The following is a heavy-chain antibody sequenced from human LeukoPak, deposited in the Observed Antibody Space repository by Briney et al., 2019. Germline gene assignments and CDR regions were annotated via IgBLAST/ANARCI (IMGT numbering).Heavy chain of an antibody. CDR1: GGSISSGGYY. CDR3: ARVGVGYCSSTSCYLSVDAFDI. D-gene: IGHD2-2*01. V-gene: IGHV4-30-2*01. J-gene: IGHJ3*02. CDR2: IYHSGST. Sequence: SQTLSLTCTVSGGSISSGGYYWSWIRQPPGKGLEWIGYIYHSGSTYYNPSLKSRVTISVDRSKNQFSLKLSSVTAADTAVYYCARVGVGYCSSTSCYLSVDAFDIWGQGTMVTVSS.